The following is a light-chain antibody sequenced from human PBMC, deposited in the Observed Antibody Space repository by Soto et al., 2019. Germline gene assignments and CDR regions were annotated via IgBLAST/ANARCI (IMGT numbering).Light chain of an antibody. Sequence: QSVLTQPPSASGTPGQRVTISCSGSGSNIGSNTVDWYRHLPGTAPKLLIYNNNQRPSGIPDRISGSKSGTSASLAISGLQSEDEADYYCATWDDNLHGVDVFGTGTKLTVL. V-gene: IGLV1-44*01. CDR2: NNN. CDR3: ATWDDNLHGVDV. CDR1: GSNIGSNT. J-gene: IGLJ1*01.